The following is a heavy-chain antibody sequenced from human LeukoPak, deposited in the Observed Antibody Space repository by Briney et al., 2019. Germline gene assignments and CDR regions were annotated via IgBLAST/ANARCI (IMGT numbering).Heavy chain of an antibody. V-gene: IGHV1-69*13. CDR2: IIPIFGTA. J-gene: IGHJ4*02. D-gene: IGHD4-23*01. Sequence: GASVTVSCTASGYTFTSYGISWVRQAPGQGLEWMGGIIPIFGTANYAQKFQGRVTITADESTSTAYMELSSLRSEDTAVYYCATSTVVIRPQYYFDYWGQGTLVTVSS. CDR3: ATSTVVIRPQYYFDY. CDR1: GYTFTSYG.